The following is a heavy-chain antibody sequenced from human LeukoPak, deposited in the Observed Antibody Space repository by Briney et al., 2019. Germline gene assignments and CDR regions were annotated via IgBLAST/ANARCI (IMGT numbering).Heavy chain of an antibody. Sequence: PSETLSHTCIVSGYSISSGYYWGWIRQPPGKGLEWIGTIYRSGSTYSDPSLRGRVTISVDTSKNQFSLKLSSVTAADTAVYYCARTGAGYYYYYMDVWGKGTTVTVSS. CDR3: ARTGAGYYYYYMDV. D-gene: IGHD1-26*01. CDR1: GYSISSGYY. J-gene: IGHJ6*03. CDR2: IYRSGST. V-gene: IGHV4-38-2*02.